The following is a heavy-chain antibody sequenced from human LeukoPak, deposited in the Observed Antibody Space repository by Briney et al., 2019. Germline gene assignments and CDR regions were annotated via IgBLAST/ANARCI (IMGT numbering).Heavy chain of an antibody. CDR1: GYSFTSYW. J-gene: IGHJ4*02. CDR3: ARLKGQYSSSWRGYFDY. CDR2: IYPGDSDT. D-gene: IGHD6-13*01. V-gene: IGHV5-51*01. Sequence: GEPLKISCKGSGYSFTSYWIGWVRQMPGKGLEWMGIIYPGDSDTRYSPSFQGQVTISADKSISTAYLQWSSLKASDTAMYYCARLKGQYSSSWRGYFDYWGQGTLVTVSS.